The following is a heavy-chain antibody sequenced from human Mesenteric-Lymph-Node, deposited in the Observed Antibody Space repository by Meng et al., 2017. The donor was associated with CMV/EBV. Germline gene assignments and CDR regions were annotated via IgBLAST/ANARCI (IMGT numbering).Heavy chain of an antibody. D-gene: IGHD6-6*01. V-gene: IGHV1-18*01. CDR3: ARVDELAAGAFDI. J-gene: IGHJ3*02. CDR1: GYTFTSDG. Sequence: KASGYTFTSDGISWVRQAPGQGIEWMGWISAYNGNTNYAQKLQGRVTMTTDTSTSTAYMELRSLRSDDTAVYYCARVDELAAGAFDIWGQGTMVTVSS. CDR2: ISAYNGNT.